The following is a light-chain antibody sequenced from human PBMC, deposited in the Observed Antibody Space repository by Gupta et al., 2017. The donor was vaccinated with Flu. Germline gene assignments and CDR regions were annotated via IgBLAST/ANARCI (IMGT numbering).Light chain of an antibody. CDR3: QHYGGSLWT. V-gene: IGKV3-20*01. CDR1: PSASSGF. Sequence: IVLTQPPGTLSLSPGERASLSCRASPSASSGFLAWYQQRPGQAPRLLLYNTSNRAAGIPDRCSGSASGTHFTLTISRLEPEDFAVYYCQHYGGSLWTFGQGTKVEIK. CDR2: NTS. J-gene: IGKJ1*01.